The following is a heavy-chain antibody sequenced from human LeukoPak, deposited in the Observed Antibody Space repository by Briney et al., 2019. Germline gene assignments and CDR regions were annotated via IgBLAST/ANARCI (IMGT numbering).Heavy chain of an antibody. Sequence: GGSLRLSCVASGFTFSSYSMNWVRQAPGKGLEWVSYITGSTSTIYYADSVKGRFTISRDNAKNSLYLQMNSLRDEDTAVYYCAKDGGLWVSAHWGDSWGRGTLVTVSS. CDR1: GFTFSSYS. CDR3: AKDGGLWVSAHWGDS. V-gene: IGHV3-48*02. J-gene: IGHJ4*02. CDR2: ITGSTSTI. D-gene: IGHD7-27*01.